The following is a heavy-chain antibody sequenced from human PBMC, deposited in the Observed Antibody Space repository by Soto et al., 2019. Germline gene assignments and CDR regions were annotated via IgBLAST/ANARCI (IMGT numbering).Heavy chain of an antibody. CDR1: GGSISSGGYY. Sequence: PSETLSLTCTVSGGSISSGGYYWSWIRQHPGKGLEWIGYIYYSGSTYYNPSLKSRVTISVDTSKNQFSLKLSSVTAADTAVYYCARVFSDSSSFFAPWGQGTLVTVSS. CDR3: ARVFSDSSSFFAP. J-gene: IGHJ5*02. D-gene: IGHD6-13*01. CDR2: IYYSGST. V-gene: IGHV4-31*03.